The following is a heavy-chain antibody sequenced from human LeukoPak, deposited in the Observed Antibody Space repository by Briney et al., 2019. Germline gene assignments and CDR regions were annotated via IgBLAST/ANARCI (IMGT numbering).Heavy chain of an antibody. CDR3: AKAPYSGSYGGTSFDI. CDR2: IGTSSSYI. Sequence: PSETLSLTCTVSGGSISSSSYYWGWIRQPPGKGLEWVSSIGTSSSYIYYADSVKGRFTISRDNAKNSLYLQMNSLRAEDTAVYYCAKAPYSGSYGGTSFDIWGQGTMVTVSS. D-gene: IGHD1-26*01. V-gene: IGHV3-21*04. CDR1: GGSISSSS. J-gene: IGHJ3*02.